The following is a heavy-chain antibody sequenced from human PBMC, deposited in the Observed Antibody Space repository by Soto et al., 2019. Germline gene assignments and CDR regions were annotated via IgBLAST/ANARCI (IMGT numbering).Heavy chain of an antibody. CDR2: IYPGDSDT. J-gene: IGHJ3*02. V-gene: IGHV5-51*01. CDR3: ARRVVSVACTGDAFDI. Sequence: EVQLVQSGAEVKKPGESLKISCKGSGYSFTSYWIGWVRQMPGKGLEWMGIIYPGDSDTRYSPSFQGQVTISADKSISTASLQWSSLKASDTAMYYCARRVVSVACTGDAFDIWGQGTMVTVSS. D-gene: IGHD6-19*01. CDR1: GYSFTSYW.